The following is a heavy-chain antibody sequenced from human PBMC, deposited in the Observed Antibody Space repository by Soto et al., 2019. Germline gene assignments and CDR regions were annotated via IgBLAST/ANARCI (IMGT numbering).Heavy chain of an antibody. V-gene: IGHV3-48*03. Sequence: LRLSCAASGFTFSSYEMNWVRQAPGQGLEWVSYISDSGGTVYYADSVKGRFTVSRDNAQNSVYLQMNSLRTEDTAVYYCARDLLHYDFWSGYSAYFYYGMDVWGPGTTVTVSS. D-gene: IGHD3-3*01. CDR1: GFTFSSYE. CDR3: ARDLLHYDFWSGYSAYFYYGMDV. CDR2: ISDSGGTV. J-gene: IGHJ6*02.